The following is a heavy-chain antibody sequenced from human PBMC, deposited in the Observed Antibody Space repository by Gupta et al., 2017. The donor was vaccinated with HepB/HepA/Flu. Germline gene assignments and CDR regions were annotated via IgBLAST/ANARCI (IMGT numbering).Heavy chain of an antibody. Sequence: EVQLLESGGDLAQPGGSLRLSCAASGFTFSSYAMSWVRQAPGKGLEWVSTISGSGNSTYYADSVKGRFTISRDNSKNTLYVQMNSLRAEDTALYYCARDTNSGYWGQGTLVTGSS. V-gene: IGHV3-23*01. CDR1: GFTFSSYA. CDR2: ISGSGNST. CDR3: ARDTNSGY. D-gene: IGHD2-8*01. J-gene: IGHJ4*02.